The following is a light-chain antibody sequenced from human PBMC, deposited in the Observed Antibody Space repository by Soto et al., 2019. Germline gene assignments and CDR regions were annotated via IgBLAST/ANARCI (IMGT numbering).Light chain of an antibody. CDR1: SSNIGAGYD. Sequence: QSVLTQPPSVSGAPGQRVTISCTGSSSNIGAGYDVHWYQQLPGTAPKLLIYGNSNRPSGVPDRFSGSKSGTSASLAITGLQAEDEADYYWQSYDSRLSAVVFGGGTKLTVL. CDR2: GNS. J-gene: IGLJ2*01. V-gene: IGLV1-40*01. CDR3: QSYDSRLSAVV.